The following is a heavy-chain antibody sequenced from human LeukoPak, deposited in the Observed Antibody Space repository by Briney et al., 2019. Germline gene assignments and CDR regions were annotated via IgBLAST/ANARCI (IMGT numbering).Heavy chain of an antibody. CDR1: GYTFTSYD. CDR2: ISAYNGNT. J-gene: IGHJ6*02. Sequence: ASVKVSCKASGYTFTSYDINWVRQATGQGLEWMGWISAYNGNTNYAQKLQGRVTMTTDTSTSTAYMELRSLRSDDTAVYYCARDSPVNYYGSGSYSTTTMYYYYYGMDVWGQGTTVTVSS. V-gene: IGHV1-18*01. CDR3: ARDSPVNYYGSGSYSTTTMYYYYYGMDV. D-gene: IGHD3-10*01.